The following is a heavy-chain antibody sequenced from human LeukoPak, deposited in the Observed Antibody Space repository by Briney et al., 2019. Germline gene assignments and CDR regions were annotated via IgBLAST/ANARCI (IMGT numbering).Heavy chain of an antibody. V-gene: IGHV3-30*02. J-gene: IGHJ4*02. CDR2: IRYDGSNK. CDR3: ARGPRPYCSSTSCFRLDY. Sequence: GGSLRLSCAASGFTFSSYEMNWVRRAPGKGLEWVAFIRYDGSNKYYADSVKGRFTISRDNSKNTLYLQMNSLRAEDTAVYYCARGPRPYCSSTSCFRLDYWGQGTLVTVSS. CDR1: GFTFSSYE. D-gene: IGHD2-2*01.